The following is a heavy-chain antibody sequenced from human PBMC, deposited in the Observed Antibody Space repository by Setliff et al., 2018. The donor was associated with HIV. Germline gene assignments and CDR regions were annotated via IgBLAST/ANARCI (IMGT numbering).Heavy chain of an antibody. V-gene: IGHV1-18*01. D-gene: IGHD2-15*01. Sequence: ASVKVSCKASGYTFTDYGTSWVRQAPGQGLEWMGWISAYNGNTKYAQKFQGRVTMTTHTSTNTVYMELRSLRSDDTAVYYCARVVVVAAKLDYWGQGTLVTVSS. CDR2: ISAYNGNT. J-gene: IGHJ4*02. CDR3: ARVVVVAAKLDY. CDR1: GYTFTDYG.